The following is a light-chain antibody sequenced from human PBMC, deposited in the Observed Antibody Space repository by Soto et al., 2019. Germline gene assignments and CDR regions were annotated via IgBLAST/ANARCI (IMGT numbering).Light chain of an antibody. V-gene: IGKV3-20*01. J-gene: IGKJ3*01. CDR1: QSISSDY. CDR2: GAS. Sequence: ELVLTQSPDTLSLSPGERATLSCRASQSISSDYLVWYQQKPGQAPRLLIYGASSRATGIPDRFSGSGSGTDFTLTISRLEPEDFSVYYCHQYGTAPLTFGPGAKVDI. CDR3: HQYGTAPLT.